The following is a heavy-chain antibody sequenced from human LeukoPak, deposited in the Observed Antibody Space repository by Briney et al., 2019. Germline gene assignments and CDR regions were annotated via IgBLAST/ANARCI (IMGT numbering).Heavy chain of an antibody. J-gene: IGHJ4*02. CDR1: GGSFSDYY. Sequence: SETLSLTCAVYGGSFSDYYLSLIRQPPGKGLEWIGEINHRGTTNYSPSLKSRVTISVDPSKSQFSLKLSSVTAADTALYYCANLPEYGGHATGYWGQGTLVTVSS. D-gene: IGHD4-23*01. V-gene: IGHV4-34*01. CDR3: ANLPEYGGHATGY. CDR2: INHRGTT.